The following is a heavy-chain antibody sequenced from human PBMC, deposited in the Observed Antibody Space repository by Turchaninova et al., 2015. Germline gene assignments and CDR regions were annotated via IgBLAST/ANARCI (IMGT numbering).Heavy chain of an antibody. CDR3: AKTGKDQQVFPY. CDR2: IFYSGST. J-gene: IGHJ4*02. D-gene: IGHD2-8*01. Sequence: QLQLQESGPGLVTPSEPLSLPCPVPGGSISSSSYHWVWIRQPPGKGLEWIGSIFYSGSTYYNPSLKSRVTISVDTSKNQFSLKLSSVTAADTAVYFCAKTGKDQQVFPYWGQGTLVTVSS. V-gene: IGHV4-39*07. CDR1: GGSISSSSYH.